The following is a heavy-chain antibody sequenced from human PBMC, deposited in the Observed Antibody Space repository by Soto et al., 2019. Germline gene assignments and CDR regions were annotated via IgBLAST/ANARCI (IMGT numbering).Heavy chain of an antibody. Sequence: GGSLRLSCAASGFTFSNAWINWVRQAPGKGLEWVGRIKSKTDGGTTDFAAPVKGRFAISRDDSKNMVYLQMNSLKTEDTAVYYCTTDSYITIVIVSFDYWGHGTLVPVSS. J-gene: IGHJ4*01. V-gene: IGHV3-15*07. CDR3: TTDSYITIVIVSFDY. D-gene: IGHD3-3*01. CDR2: IKSKTDGGTT. CDR1: GFTFSNAW.